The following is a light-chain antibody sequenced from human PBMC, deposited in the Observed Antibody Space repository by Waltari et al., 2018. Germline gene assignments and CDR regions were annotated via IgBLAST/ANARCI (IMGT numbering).Light chain of an antibody. CDR1: QSISTY. Sequence: DFPMTQSPSSLSASVGDRVTITCRASQSISTYLNWYQQKPGKAPNLLIYAASSLQSGVPSRFSGSGSGTDFTLTISSLQPEDFATYYCQQSYSPLTFGGGTKVEIK. CDR2: AAS. CDR3: QQSYSPLT. V-gene: IGKV1-39*01. J-gene: IGKJ4*01.